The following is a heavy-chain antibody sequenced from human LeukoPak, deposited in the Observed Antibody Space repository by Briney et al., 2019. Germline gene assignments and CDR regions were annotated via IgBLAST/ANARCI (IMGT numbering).Heavy chain of an antibody. V-gene: IGHV3-21*01. CDR2: ISSSSSYI. J-gene: IGHJ4*02. CDR1: GFTFSSYS. D-gene: IGHD6-19*01. Sequence: PGGSLRLSCAASGFTFSSYSMNWVRQAPGKGLEWVSSISSSSSYIYYADSVKGRFTISRDNAKTSLYLQMNSLRAEDTAVYYCARGPKYSSGWSFFDYWGRGTLVTVSS. CDR3: ARGPKYSSGWSFFDY.